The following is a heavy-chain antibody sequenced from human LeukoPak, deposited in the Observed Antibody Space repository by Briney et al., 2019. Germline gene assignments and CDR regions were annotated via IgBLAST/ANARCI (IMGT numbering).Heavy chain of an antibody. D-gene: IGHD6-13*01. Sequence: PSETLSLTCTVSGGSISSGDYYWSWIRLPPGKGLEWIGYIYYSGSTYYNPSLKSRVTISVDTSKNQFSLKLSSVTAADTAVYYCARVYSSSWYVDYWGQGTLVTVSS. CDR3: ARVYSSSWYVDY. V-gene: IGHV4-30-4*08. CDR2: IYYSGST. J-gene: IGHJ4*02. CDR1: GGSISSGDYY.